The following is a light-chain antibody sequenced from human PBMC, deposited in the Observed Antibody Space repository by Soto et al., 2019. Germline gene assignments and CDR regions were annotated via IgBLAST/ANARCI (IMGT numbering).Light chain of an antibody. V-gene: IGKV1-5*01. CDR3: LQDFKYPRT. CDR2: DAS. Sequence: DIQLTQSPSFLSASVGDRVTITCRASQSVRSWLAWYQQKPGTAPKLLIFDASRLESGVPSRFSGSASGTEFTLTISSLQPDDFATYYCLQDFKYPRTFGQGTKVDIK. CDR1: QSVRSW. J-gene: IGKJ1*01.